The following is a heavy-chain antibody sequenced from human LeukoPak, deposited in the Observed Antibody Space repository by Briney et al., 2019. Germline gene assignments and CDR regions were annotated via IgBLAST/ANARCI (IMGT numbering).Heavy chain of an antibody. Sequence: PGGSPRLSCAPSRFTLSSDVTHWVPHAPGKGREWGADISYDGSNKYYADSVKGRFTISRDNSKNTLYLQMNSLRAEDTAVYYCAKAMVHDYGEPYDMDVWGQGTTVTVSS. V-gene: IGHV3-30*18. CDR3: AKAMVHDYGEPYDMDV. CDR2: ISYDGSNK. D-gene: IGHD4-17*01. CDR1: RFTLSSDV. J-gene: IGHJ6*02.